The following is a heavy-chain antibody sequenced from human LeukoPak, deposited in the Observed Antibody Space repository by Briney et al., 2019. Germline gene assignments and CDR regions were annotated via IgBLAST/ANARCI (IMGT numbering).Heavy chain of an antibody. CDR2: IYPGDSDT. Sequence: GESLKISCQGSGYSFTSYWIGWVRQLPGKGLEGMGIIYPGDSDTRYSPSFQAQVTISAHKSISTAYLQWSSLKASDTAMYYCATHTFSSSWFLYDYWGQGTLVTVSS. D-gene: IGHD6-13*01. J-gene: IGHJ4*02. V-gene: IGHV5-51*01. CDR3: ATHTFSSSWFLYDY. CDR1: GYSFTSYW.